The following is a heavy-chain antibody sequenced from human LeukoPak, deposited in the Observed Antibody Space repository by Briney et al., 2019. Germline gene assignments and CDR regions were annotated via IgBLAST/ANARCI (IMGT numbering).Heavy chain of an antibody. Sequence: SETLSLTCTVSGGSISSSSYYWGWIRQPPGKGLEWIGSIYYSGSTSYNPSLKSRVTISVATSKNQFSLKLSSVNAADTAVYYCARQGLAYCSSTSCHKTNYYYYYMDVWGKGTTVTVSS. V-gene: IGHV4-39*01. CDR3: ARQGLAYCSSTSCHKTNYYYYYMDV. CDR2: IYYSGST. CDR1: GGSISSSSYY. D-gene: IGHD2-2*02. J-gene: IGHJ6*03.